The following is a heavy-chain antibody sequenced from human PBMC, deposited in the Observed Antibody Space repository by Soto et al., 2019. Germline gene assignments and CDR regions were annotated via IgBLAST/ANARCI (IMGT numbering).Heavy chain of an antibody. V-gene: IGHV4-61*01. D-gene: IGHD6-19*01. CDR2: IFYTGSA. J-gene: IGHJ3*02. Sequence: QVQLQESGPGLAKPSETLSLTCTVSGVSVSSAFYYWSWIRQAPGKELEWIGYIFYTGSANYNPALKSRVTLSIDTSRNQFSLVLDSVTAADTAVYYCARDGEGAMAGAFNIWGQGTMVTVSS. CDR3: ARDGEGAMAGAFNI. CDR1: GVSVSSAFYY.